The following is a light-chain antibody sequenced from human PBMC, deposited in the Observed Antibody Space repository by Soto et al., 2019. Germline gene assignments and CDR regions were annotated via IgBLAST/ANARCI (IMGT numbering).Light chain of an antibody. CDR1: QSVSSSY. V-gene: IGKV3-20*01. CDR3: QQYGSSPLS. CDR2: GAS. Sequence: EIVLTQSPGTLSLSPGARATLSCRARQSVSSSYLAWYQQKPGQAPRLLIYGASSRATGIPDRFSGSGSGTDFTLTISRLEPEDVAGYYCQQYGSSPLSFGGGNKVESK. J-gene: IGKJ4*01.